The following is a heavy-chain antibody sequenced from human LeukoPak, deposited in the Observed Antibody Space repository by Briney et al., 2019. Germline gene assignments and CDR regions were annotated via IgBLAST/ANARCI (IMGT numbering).Heavy chain of an antibody. D-gene: IGHD2-2*02. V-gene: IGHV1-18*01. CDR1: GYTFTSYD. CDR3: ARDHGGYCSSTSCYIWFDP. J-gene: IGHJ5*02. CDR2: ISAYNGNT. Sequence: ASVKVSCKASGYTFTSYDISWVRQAPGQGLEWMGWISAYNGNTNYAQKLQGRVTMTTDTSTSTAYMELRSLRSDDTAVYYCARDHGGYCSSTSCYIWFDPWGQGTLVTVSS.